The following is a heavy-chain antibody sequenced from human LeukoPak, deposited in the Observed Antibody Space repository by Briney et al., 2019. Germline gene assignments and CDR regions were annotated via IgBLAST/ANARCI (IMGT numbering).Heavy chain of an antibody. Sequence: GASVKVSCKASGGTFSSYAIIWVRQAPGQGLEWMGRIIPILGIANYAQKFQGRVTITADKSTSTAYMELSSLRSEDTAVYYCARGQAAAGTIDYWGQGTLVTVSS. CDR2: IIPILGIA. V-gene: IGHV1-69*04. CDR3: ARGQAAAGTIDY. D-gene: IGHD6-13*01. CDR1: GGTFSSYA. J-gene: IGHJ4*02.